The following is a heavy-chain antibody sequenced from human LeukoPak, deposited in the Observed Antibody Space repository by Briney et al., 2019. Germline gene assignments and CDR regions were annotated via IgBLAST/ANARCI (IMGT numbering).Heavy chain of an antibody. CDR2: INSDGSGS. Sequence: PGGSLRLSCTASGFTFSSYWMHWVRQAPGKGLVWVSHINSDGSGSTYADSVKGRFTISRDNAKNTLYLQMNSLRAEDTAVYYCVTPPIGYCYEAPHGYWGQGTLVTAPS. D-gene: IGHD5-18*01. CDR3: VTPPIGYCYEAPHGY. V-gene: IGHV3-74*01. CDR1: GFTFSSYW. J-gene: IGHJ4*02.